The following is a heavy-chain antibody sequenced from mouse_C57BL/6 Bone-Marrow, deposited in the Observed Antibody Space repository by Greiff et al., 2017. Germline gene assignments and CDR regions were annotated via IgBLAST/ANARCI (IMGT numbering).Heavy chain of an antibody. CDR2: INPSNGGT. CDR1: GYTFTSYW. Sequence: QVQLKESGTELVKPGASVKLSCKASGYTFTSYWMHWVKQRPGQGLEWIGNINPSNGGTNYNEKFKSKATLTVDKSSSTAYMQLSSLTSEDSAVYYCARSEAWLVFAYWGQGTLVTVSA. J-gene: IGHJ3*01. V-gene: IGHV1-53*01. D-gene: IGHD3-2*02. CDR3: ARSEAWLVFAY.